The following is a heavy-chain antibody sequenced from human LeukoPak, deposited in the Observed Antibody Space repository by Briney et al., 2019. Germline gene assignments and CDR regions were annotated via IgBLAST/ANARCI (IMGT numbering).Heavy chain of an antibody. J-gene: IGHJ4*02. V-gene: IGHV1-69*13. CDR3: ARESLLWFGESGEYYFDY. Sequence: SVKVSFKASGGTFSIYAISWVRQAPGQGLEWMGGIIPIFGTANYAQKFQGRVTITADESTSTAYMELSSLRSEDTAVYYCARESLLWFGESGEYYFDYWGQGTLVTVSS. CDR2: IIPIFGTA. CDR1: GGTFSIYA. D-gene: IGHD3-10*01.